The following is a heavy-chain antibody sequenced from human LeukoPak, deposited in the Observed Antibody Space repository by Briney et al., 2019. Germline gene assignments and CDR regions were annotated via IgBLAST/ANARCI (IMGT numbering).Heavy chain of an antibody. V-gene: IGHV4-59*01. Sequence: KPSETLSLTCTVSGGSISSYYWSWIRQPPGKGLEWIGYIYYSGSTNYNPSLKSRVTISVDTSKNQFSLKLSSVSAADTAVYYCARLQFGELLKGAYYFDYWGQGTLVSVSS. CDR2: IYYSGST. CDR1: GGSISSYY. J-gene: IGHJ4*02. CDR3: ARLQFGELLKGAYYFDY. D-gene: IGHD3-10*01.